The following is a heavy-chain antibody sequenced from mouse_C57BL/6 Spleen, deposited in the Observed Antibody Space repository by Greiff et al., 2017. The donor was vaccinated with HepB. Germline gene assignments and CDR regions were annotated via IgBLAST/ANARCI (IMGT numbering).Heavy chain of an antibody. D-gene: IGHD3-2*02. Sequence: QVQLQQPGAELVKPGASVKMSCKASGYTFTSYWITWVKQRPGQGLEWIGDIYPGSGSTNYNEKFKSKATLTVDTSSSTAYMQLSSLTSEDSAVYYCAREVTAQATFAYWGQGTLVTVSA. J-gene: IGHJ3*01. CDR1: GYTFTSYW. V-gene: IGHV1-55*01. CDR3: AREVTAQATFAY. CDR2: IYPGSGST.